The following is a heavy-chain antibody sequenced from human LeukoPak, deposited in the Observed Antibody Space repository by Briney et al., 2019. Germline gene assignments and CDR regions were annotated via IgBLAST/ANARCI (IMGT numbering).Heavy chain of an antibody. CDR3: AREEGYDSSGYYYFDY. CDR1: GGSISSYY. Sequence: SETLSLTCTVSGGSISSYYWSWIRQPPGKGLEWIGYMYYRGNTNYDPSLKSRVTISIGTPNNQFSLKLSSVTAADTAVYYCAREEGYDSSGYYYFDYWGQGTLVTVSS. CDR2: MYYRGNT. J-gene: IGHJ4*02. V-gene: IGHV4-59*01. D-gene: IGHD3-22*01.